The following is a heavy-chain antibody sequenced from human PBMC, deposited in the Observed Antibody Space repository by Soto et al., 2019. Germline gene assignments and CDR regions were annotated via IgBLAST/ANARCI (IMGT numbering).Heavy chain of an antibody. CDR1: GFTFSSYA. CDR2: ISYDGSNK. J-gene: IGHJ2*01. V-gene: IGHV3-30-3*01. Sequence: QVQLVESGGGVVQPGRSLRLSCAASGFTFSSYAMHWVRQAPGKGLEWVAVISYDGSNKYYADSVKGRFTISRDNSKNTLYLQMNILRAEDTAVYYCARDRIVSDWYFDLWGRGTLVTVSS. D-gene: IGHD3-22*01. CDR3: ARDRIVSDWYFDL.